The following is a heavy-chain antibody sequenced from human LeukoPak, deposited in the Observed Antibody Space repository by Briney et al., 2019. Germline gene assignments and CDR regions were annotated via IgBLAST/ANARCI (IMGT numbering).Heavy chain of an antibody. D-gene: IGHD1-26*01. CDR3: ARVQEPHYFDY. J-gene: IGHJ4*02. CDR1: GYTFTSYY. Sequence: ASVKVSCKASGYTFTSYYMHWVRQAPGQGLEWMGGIIPIFGTANYAQKFQGRVTITADESTSTAYMELSSLRSEDTAVYYCARVQEPHYFDYWGQGTLVTVSS. V-gene: IGHV1-69*13. CDR2: IIPIFGTA.